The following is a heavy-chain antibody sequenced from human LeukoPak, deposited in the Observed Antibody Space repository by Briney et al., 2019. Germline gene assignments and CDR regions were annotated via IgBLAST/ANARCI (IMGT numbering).Heavy chain of an antibody. CDR2: ISPLNGKT. D-gene: IGHD2-15*01. Sequence: ASVKVSCKPSGYIFTSYGIICVRQAPGQGLEWMAYISPLNGKTRYAQNIQGRVTMTTDTSTSTAYMELRSLRFDDTAVYFCARELWCSGGNCYLNAFDIWGQGTMVTVSS. CDR1: GYIFTSYG. V-gene: IGHV1-18*01. CDR3: ARELWCSGGNCYLNAFDI. J-gene: IGHJ3*02.